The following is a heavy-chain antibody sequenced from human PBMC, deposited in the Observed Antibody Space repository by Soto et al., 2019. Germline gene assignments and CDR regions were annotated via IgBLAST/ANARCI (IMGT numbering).Heavy chain of an antibody. CDR1: GGSFSGYY. J-gene: IGHJ6*03. CDR3: ARVPAGSNQLPYYYYYYMDV. D-gene: IGHD2-2*01. V-gene: IGHV4-34*01. Sequence: SETLSLTCAVYGGSFSGYYWSWIHQPPGKGLEWIGEINHSGSTNYNPSLKSRVTISVDTSKNQFSLKLSSVTAADTAVYYCARVPAGSNQLPYYYYYYMDVWGKGTTVTVSS. CDR2: INHSGST.